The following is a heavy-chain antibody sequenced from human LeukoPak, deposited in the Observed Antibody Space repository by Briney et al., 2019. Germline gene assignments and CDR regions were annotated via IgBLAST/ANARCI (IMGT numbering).Heavy chain of an antibody. D-gene: IGHD3-3*01. CDR1: GFTFSSYG. V-gene: IGHV3-33*06. CDR2: IWYDGSNK. CDR3: AKGLRFLDAYYGMDV. Sequence: GGSLRLSCAASGFTFSSYGMHWVRQAPGKGLEWVAVIWYDGSNKYYADSVKGRFTISRDNSKNTLYLQMNSLRAEDTAVYYCAKGLRFLDAYYGMDVWGQGTTVTVSS. J-gene: IGHJ6*02.